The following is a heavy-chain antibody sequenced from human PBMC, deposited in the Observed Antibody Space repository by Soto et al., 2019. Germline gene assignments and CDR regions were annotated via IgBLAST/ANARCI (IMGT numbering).Heavy chain of an antibody. CDR3: AKSLSTATSFDY. J-gene: IGHJ4*02. CDR1: GFTFDDYA. CDR2: ISWNSGSI. Sequence: EVQLVESGGGLVQPGRSLRLSCAASGFTFDDYAMHWVRQAPGKGLEWVSGISWNSGSIGYADSVKGRFTISRDNAKNTLFLQMNSLRAEDTAVYYCAKSLSTATSFDYWGQGTPVTVSS. V-gene: IGHV3-9*01.